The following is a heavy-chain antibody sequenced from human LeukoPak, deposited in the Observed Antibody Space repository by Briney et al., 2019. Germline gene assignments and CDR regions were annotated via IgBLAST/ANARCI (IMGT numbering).Heavy chain of an antibody. V-gene: IGHV1-2*02. D-gene: IGHD3-10*01. CDR2: INPNSGGT. CDR1: GYTFTGYF. Sequence: GASVKVSCKASGYTFTGYFMHWVRQAPGQGLEWMGWINPNSGGTNYAQKFQGRVTMTRDTSISTAYMELSRLRSDDTAVYYCARVLIWFGELLYDDYYGMDVWGQGTTVTVSS. J-gene: IGHJ6*02. CDR3: ARVLIWFGELLYDDYYGMDV.